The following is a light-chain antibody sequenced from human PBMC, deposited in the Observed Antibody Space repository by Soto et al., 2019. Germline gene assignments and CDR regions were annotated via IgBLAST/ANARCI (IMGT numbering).Light chain of an antibody. CDR2: GAS. CDR1: QSVSSSY. V-gene: IGKV3-20*01. CDR3: QQYGSSPPWT. J-gene: IGKJ1*01. Sequence: EIVLTRSPGTLSLSPGERATLSCRASQSVSSSYLAWYQQKPGQAPRLLIYGASSRATGIPDRFSGSGSGTDFTLTISRLEPEDFAVDYCQQYGSSPPWTFGQWTKVEIK.